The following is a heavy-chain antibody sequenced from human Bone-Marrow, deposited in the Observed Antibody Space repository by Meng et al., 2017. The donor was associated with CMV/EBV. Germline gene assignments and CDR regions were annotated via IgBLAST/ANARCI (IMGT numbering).Heavy chain of an antibody. J-gene: IGHJ5*02. Sequence: SVKVSCKASGYTFTSYYMHWVRQAPGQGLVWMGGIIPILGIANYAQKFQGRVTITADKSTSTAYMELSSLRSEETAVYYCARISAAEGNNWFDPWGQGTLVTVSS. V-gene: IGHV1-69*10. CDR1: GYTFTSYY. CDR3: ARISAAEGNNWFDP. D-gene: IGHD1-26*01. CDR2: IIPILGIA.